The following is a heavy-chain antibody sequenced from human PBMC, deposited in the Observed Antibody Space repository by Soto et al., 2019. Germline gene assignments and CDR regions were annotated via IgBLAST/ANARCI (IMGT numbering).Heavy chain of an antibody. Sequence: EVQLVESGGGLVQPGGSLRLSCAASGFTFSSYWMHWVRQAPGKGLVWVSRINSDGSSTSYADSVKGRFTISRDNAKNTLELQMNSLGAEDTAVYYCASGLRGLATTPSYGMDVWGQGTTVTVSS. CDR1: GFTFSSYW. V-gene: IGHV3-74*01. CDR2: INSDGSST. J-gene: IGHJ6*02. D-gene: IGHD5-12*01. CDR3: ASGLRGLATTPSYGMDV.